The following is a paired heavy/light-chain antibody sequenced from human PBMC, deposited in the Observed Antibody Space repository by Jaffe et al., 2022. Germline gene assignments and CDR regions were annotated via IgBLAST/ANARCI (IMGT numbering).Light chain of an antibody. Sequence: DIVMTQSPDSLGVSLGERATINCKSSQSVLYSSSNRNYLAWYQQKPGQPPKLLIYWASTRESGVPDRFSGSGSGTDFTLTISSLRAEDVAVYYCQQYYSTPPTFGQGTKLDIK. CDR3: QQYYSTPPT. J-gene: IGKJ2*01. V-gene: IGKV4-1*01. CDR2: WAS. CDR1: QSVLYSSSNRNY.
Heavy chain of an antibody. D-gene: IGHD3-3*01. CDR3: ARGTYEANNCFDL. J-gene: IGHJ4*02. CDR1: DFTFSNYW. V-gene: IGHV3-74*01. Sequence: EVHLVESGGGLVQPGGSLRLSCAASDFTFSNYWMYWVRQAPGTGLVWVSRINTDGRSTSYADSVKGRFTISRDNAKSTLYLQMNSLRAEDTSVYYCARGTYEANNCFDLWGQGTLVTVSS. CDR2: INTDGRST.